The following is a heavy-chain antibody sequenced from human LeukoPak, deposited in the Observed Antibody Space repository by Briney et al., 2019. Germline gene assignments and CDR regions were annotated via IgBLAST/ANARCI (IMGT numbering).Heavy chain of an antibody. CDR2: IYSGGST. J-gene: IGHJ6*02. Sequence: GGSLRLSCAASGFTVSSNYMSWVRQAPGKGLEWVSVIYSGGSTYYADSVKGRFTISRDNSKNTLYLQMNSLRAEDTAVYYCARGGVQLLWFGDPYGMDVWGQGTTVTVSS. CDR1: GFTVSSNY. V-gene: IGHV3-53*01. CDR3: ARGGVQLLWFGDPYGMDV. D-gene: IGHD3-10*01.